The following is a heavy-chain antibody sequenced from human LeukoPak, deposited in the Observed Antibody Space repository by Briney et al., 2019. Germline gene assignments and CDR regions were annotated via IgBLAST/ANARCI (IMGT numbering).Heavy chain of an antibody. J-gene: IGHJ4*02. CDR1: GFTLSSFW. D-gene: IGHD5-24*01. Sequence: GVSLRLFCAASGFTLSSFWMSWVRQTPGKGLEWVANVKHDGSEKYYVDSVKGRFTISRDNAKNSLYLQMNSLRAEDTAVYYCASAKRWLQHFDYWGQGTLVTVSS. CDR2: VKHDGSEK. V-gene: IGHV3-7*02. CDR3: ASAKRWLQHFDY.